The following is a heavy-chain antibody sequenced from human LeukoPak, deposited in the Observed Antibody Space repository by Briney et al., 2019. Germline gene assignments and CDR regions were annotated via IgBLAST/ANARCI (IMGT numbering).Heavy chain of an antibody. Sequence: SVKVSCKASGGTFSSYAISWVRQAPGQGLEWMGRIIPILGIANYAQKFQGRVTITADKSTSTAYMELSSLRSEDTAVYYCARDLVTTMVRGVIGWFDPWGQGTLVTVSS. V-gene: IGHV1-69*04. CDR3: ARDLVTTMVRGVIGWFDP. CDR1: GGTFSSYA. D-gene: IGHD3-10*01. CDR2: IIPILGIA. J-gene: IGHJ5*02.